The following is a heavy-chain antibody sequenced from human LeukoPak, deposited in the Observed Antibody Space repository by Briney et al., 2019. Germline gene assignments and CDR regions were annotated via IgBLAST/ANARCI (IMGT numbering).Heavy chain of an antibody. J-gene: IGHJ4*02. V-gene: IGHV3-7*01. Sequence: GGSLRLSCAASGFTLSSYWMSWVRQAPGKGLEWVANIKQDGSEKYYVDSVKGRFTISRDNAKNSLYLQMNSLRAEDTAVYYCARDTSPNCSGGSCYSAEYYFDYRGQGTLVTVSS. D-gene: IGHD2-15*01. CDR3: ARDTSPNCSGGSCYSAEYYFDY. CDR1: GFTLSSYW. CDR2: IKQDGSEK.